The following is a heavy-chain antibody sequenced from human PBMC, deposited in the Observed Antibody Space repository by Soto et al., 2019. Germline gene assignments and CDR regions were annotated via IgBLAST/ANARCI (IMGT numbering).Heavy chain of an antibody. Sequence: QVQLQESGPGLLKPSETLSLTCTVSGGSISNYYWSWIRQPPRKGLEWIGYIYYSGSTSSNPSLKSRVTISLDPSKNQFSLNLNSVTAADTAVYYCARGVGGVVTMDSWGQGTLVTVSS. D-gene: IGHD3-16*01. CDR2: IYYSGST. CDR3: ARGVGGVVTMDS. CDR1: GGSISNYY. V-gene: IGHV4-59*01. J-gene: IGHJ4*02.